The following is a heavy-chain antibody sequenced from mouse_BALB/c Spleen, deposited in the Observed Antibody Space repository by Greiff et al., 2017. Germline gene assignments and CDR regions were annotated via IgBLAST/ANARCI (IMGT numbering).Heavy chain of an antibody. V-gene: IGHV1-54*01. J-gene: IGHJ2*01. CDR2: INPGSGGT. Sequence: LQESGAELVRPGTSVKVSCKASGYAFTNYLIEWVKQRPGQGLEWIGVINPGSGGTNYNEKFKSKATLTADKSSSTAYMQLSSLTSDDSAVYFCARSGGITTATLGYWGQGTTLTVSS. CDR3: ARSGGITTATLGY. D-gene: IGHD1-2*01. CDR1: GYAFTNYL.